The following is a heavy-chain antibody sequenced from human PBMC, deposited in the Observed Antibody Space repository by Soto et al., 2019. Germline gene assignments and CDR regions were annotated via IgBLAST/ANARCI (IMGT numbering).Heavy chain of an antibody. CDR1: GFSFYAYY. J-gene: IGHJ4*02. D-gene: IGHD2-2*01. V-gene: IGHV3-21*06. CDR3: ARGGWYQLSLGSY. Sequence: EGQLVQSGGGLVKPGGSLRLSCTASGFSFYAYYMNWIHQAPGKGLEWVSSIGSSGNDIQYADSVKGRFTISRDNAKNSLFLHMTSLRAEDTAVYYCARGGWYQLSLGSYWGQGALVSVS. CDR2: IGSSGNDI.